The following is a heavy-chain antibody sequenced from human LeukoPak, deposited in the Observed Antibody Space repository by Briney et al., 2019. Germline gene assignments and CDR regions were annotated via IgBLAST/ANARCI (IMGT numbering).Heavy chain of an antibody. CDR1: GFTFNKHW. Sequence: GGSLRDSCAASGFTFNKHWMTWVRQAPGKGLESVANIKPDGNEKYYVDSVKGRFAISRDNAKNSLYLQLNSLRVEDTAVYYCAATPNYRYFDYWGQGALVTVSS. CDR2: IKPDGNEK. J-gene: IGHJ4*02. CDR3: AATPNYRYFDY. D-gene: IGHD4/OR15-4a*01. V-gene: IGHV3-7*01.